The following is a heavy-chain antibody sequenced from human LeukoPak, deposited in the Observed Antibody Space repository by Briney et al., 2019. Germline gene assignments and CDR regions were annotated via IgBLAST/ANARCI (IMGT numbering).Heavy chain of an antibody. D-gene: IGHD4-17*01. J-gene: IGHJ4*02. CDR1: GFTFSSYS. Sequence: PGGSPRLSCSASGFTFSSYSMNWVRQAPGKGLEWVSSISSSSSYIYYADSVKGRITISRDNAKNSLYLQMNSLRAEDTAVYYCARGEDYGDYGTHFDYWGQGTLVTVSS. CDR2: ISSSSSYI. CDR3: ARGEDYGDYGTHFDY. V-gene: IGHV3-21*01.